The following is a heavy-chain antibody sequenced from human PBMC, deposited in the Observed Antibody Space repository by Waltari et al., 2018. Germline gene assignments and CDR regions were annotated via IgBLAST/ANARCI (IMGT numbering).Heavy chain of an antibody. V-gene: IGHV3-48*01. CDR1: GFSFSTYD. D-gene: IGHD2-2*02. CDR3: ATDALSCSSTSCYSPLDF. CDR2: IISSSEKI. Sequence: EVQLVESGGGLVQPGGSLRLSCAASGFSFSTYDLHWVRQAPGKGLEWISYIISSSEKIYYADSVRCRFSISRDNAKNSMFLQMNSLRAEDTATYYCATDALSCSSTSCYSPLDFWGQGTLVVVSS. J-gene: IGHJ4*02.